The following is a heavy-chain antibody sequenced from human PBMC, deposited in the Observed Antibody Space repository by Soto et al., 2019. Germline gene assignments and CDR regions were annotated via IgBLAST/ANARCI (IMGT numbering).Heavy chain of an antibody. Sequence: QVQLVESGGGVVQPGRSLTLSCAASGFTFSSYVMYWVRQAPGKGLEWVAGISYDGSNKYYADSVKGRFTISRDNSKNTLYLQMNSLRPEDTAVYYCARDRGYPFAFDIWGQGTMVTVSS. D-gene: IGHD5-12*01. CDR3: ARDRGYPFAFDI. CDR1: GFTFSSYV. J-gene: IGHJ3*02. CDR2: ISYDGSNK. V-gene: IGHV3-30-3*01.